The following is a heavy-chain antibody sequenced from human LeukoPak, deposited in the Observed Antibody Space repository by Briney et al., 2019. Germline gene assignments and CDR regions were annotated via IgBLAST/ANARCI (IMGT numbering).Heavy chain of an antibody. J-gene: IGHJ4*02. CDR3: ARSTYYYDSSVFDY. V-gene: IGHV3-7*01. CDR1: GFTFSSYW. D-gene: IGHD3-22*01. Sequence: GGSLRLSCAASGFTFSSYWMSWDRQAPGKGLEWVANIKQDGSEKYYVDSVKGRFTISRDNAKNSLYLQMNSLRAEDTAVYYCARSTYYYDSSVFDYWGQGTLVTVSS. CDR2: IKQDGSEK.